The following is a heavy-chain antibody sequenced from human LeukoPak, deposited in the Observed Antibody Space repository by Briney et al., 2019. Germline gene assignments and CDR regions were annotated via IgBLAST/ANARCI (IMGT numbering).Heavy chain of an antibody. D-gene: IGHD6-19*01. CDR1: GGSINSYY. CDR2: IYYSGTT. V-gene: IGHV4-59*01. CDR3: ARISSGRPYYFDY. J-gene: IGHJ4*02. Sequence: SETLSLTCTVSGGSINSYYWTWIRQPPGKGLEWIGYIYYSGTTNYNSSLKSRVTISIDTSKNQFSLRLSSVTAADTAVYYCARISSGRPYYFDYWGQGTLVTVSS.